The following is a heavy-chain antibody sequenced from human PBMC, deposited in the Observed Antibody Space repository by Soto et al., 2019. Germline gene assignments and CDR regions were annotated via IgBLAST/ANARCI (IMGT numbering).Heavy chain of an antibody. Sequence: QVQLVESGGGLVQPGGSLRLSCAASGFTFSDYYMTWVRQAPGKGLEWIAFISGSGKTIHLADSVEGRFTISRDNAKNSVYLEMNSLRAEDTAVYYCARDAGYSRRLSFGWFAPWGSRPLVNVSS. J-gene: IGHJ5*02. CDR3: ARDAGYSRRLSFGWFAP. D-gene: IGHD5-18*01. V-gene: IGHV3-11*01. CDR1: GFTFSDYY. CDR2: ISGSGKTI.